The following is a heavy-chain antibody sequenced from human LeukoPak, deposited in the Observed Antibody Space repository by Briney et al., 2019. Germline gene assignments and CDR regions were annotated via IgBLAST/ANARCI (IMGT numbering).Heavy chain of an antibody. V-gene: IGHV4-39*07. J-gene: IGHJ6*03. D-gene: IGHD6-6*01. Sequence: SETLSLTCTVSGGSISSYYWGWVRQPPGKGLEWIGRIYYSGSTYYNPSLKSRVTISVDTSKNQFSLKLSSVTAADTAVYYCARGTPYSSFSYYYYYMDVWGQGTLVTVSS. CDR3: ARGTPYSSFSYYYYYMDV. CDR1: GGSISSYY. CDR2: IYYSGST.